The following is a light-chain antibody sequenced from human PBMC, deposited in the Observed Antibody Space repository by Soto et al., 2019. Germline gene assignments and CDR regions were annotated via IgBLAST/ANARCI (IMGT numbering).Light chain of an antibody. CDR3: QQTSSFPLT. V-gene: IGKV1-12*01. CDR2: AAS. J-gene: IGKJ4*01. Sequence: DIQMTQSPSFVSASVGDRVTITCRASQVITSCLAWYQQKPGRAPKLLIHAASSLESGVPARLSGSGSGKDFTLTISSLQPEDFATYYCQQTSSFPLTFGGGTKVEIK. CDR1: QVITSC.